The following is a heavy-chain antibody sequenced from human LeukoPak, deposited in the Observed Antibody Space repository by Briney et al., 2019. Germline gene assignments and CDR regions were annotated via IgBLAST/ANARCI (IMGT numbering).Heavy chain of an antibody. CDR3: ARGYSGYDPLDY. CDR2: INHSGST. D-gene: IGHD5-12*01. Sequence: GSLRLSCAASGFTVSSNYMSWVRQAPGKGLEWIGEINHSGSTNYNPSLKSRVTISLDTSKNQFSLKLSSVTAADTAVYYCARGYSGYDPLDYWGQGTLVTVSS. V-gene: IGHV4-34*01. CDR1: GFTVSSNY. J-gene: IGHJ4*02.